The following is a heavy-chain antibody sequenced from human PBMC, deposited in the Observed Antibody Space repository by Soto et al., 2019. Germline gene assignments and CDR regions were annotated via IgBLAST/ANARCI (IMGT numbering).Heavy chain of an antibody. D-gene: IGHD2-2*01. CDR1: GYTFTDYY. CDR3: AKDPNIVVVPAATGGMDV. J-gene: IGHJ6*02. V-gene: IGHV1-2*02. Sequence: QVQLVQSGAEVKKPGASVKVSCKASGYTFTDYYMHWVRQAPGQGLEWMGWINPNSGGTNYAQKFQGRVTMTRVTSISTAYMELSSLRSDDTSLYYCAKDPNIVVVPAATGGMDVCGQGTTVTVSS. CDR2: INPNSGGT.